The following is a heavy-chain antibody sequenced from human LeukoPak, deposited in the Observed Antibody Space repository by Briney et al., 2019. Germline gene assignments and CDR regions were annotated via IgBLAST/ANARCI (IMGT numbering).Heavy chain of an antibody. J-gene: IGHJ4*02. V-gene: IGHV4-39*01. CDR2: IYYSGST. CDR3: ARTYFDFWSGYCY. Sequence: SETLSLTWTVAGGSISSSSYYWGWLRQPPGKGLEWIGSIYYSGSTYYNPSLKSPVTISVDTSKNQFSLKLSSVTAADTAVYYCARTYFDFWSGYCYWGQGTLVTVSS. CDR1: GGSISSSSYY. D-gene: IGHD3-3*01.